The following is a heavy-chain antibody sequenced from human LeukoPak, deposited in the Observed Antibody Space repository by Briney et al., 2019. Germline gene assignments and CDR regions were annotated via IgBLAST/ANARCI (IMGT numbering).Heavy chain of an antibody. J-gene: IGHJ6*03. V-gene: IGHV4-4*08. Sequence: SETLSLTCTVSGGSISSYYWSWIRQPPGKGLEWIGRVFTSGIISGNTNYNPSLKSRVTISVDTSKNQFSPKLSSVTAADTAVYYCAIWFGELFNGYYYYYMDVWGKGTTVTISS. CDR2: VFTSGIISGNT. D-gene: IGHD3-10*01. CDR3: AIWFGELFNGYYYYYMDV. CDR1: GGSISSYY.